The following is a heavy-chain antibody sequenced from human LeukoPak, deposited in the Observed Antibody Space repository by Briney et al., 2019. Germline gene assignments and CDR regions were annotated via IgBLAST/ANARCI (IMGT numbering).Heavy chain of an antibody. J-gene: IGHJ4*02. CDR3: ARSKDILTGYCFDY. CDR1: GGSISSYY. CDR2: IYISGSGST. Sequence: PSETLSLTCTVSGGSISSYYWSWIRQPAGKGLEWIGRIYISGSGSTNYNPSLKSRVTISVDTSKKRFSLKLSSVTAADTAVYYCARSKDILTGYCFDYWGQGTLVTVSS. D-gene: IGHD3-9*01. V-gene: IGHV4-4*07.